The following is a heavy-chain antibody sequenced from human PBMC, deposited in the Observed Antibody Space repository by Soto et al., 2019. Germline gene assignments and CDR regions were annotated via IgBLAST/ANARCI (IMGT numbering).Heavy chain of an antibody. CDR1: GVTFCSYS. J-gene: IGHJ4*02. CDR3: ARDRSDGSGSYYSPVWYFDY. CDR2: ISSSSSYI. Sequence: PGGSLRLSCAASGVTFCSYSMNWVRQAPGKGLEWVSSISSSSSYIYYADSVKGRFTISRDNAKNSLYLQMNSLRAEDTAVYYCARDRSDGSGSYYSPVWYFDYWGQGTLVTVSS. D-gene: IGHD3-10*01. V-gene: IGHV3-21*01.